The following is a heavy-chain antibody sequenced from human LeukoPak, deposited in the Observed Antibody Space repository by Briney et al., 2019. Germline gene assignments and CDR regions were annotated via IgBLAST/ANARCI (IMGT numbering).Heavy chain of an antibody. J-gene: IGHJ6*03. D-gene: IGHD6-13*01. V-gene: IGHV4-59*01. CDR1: GGSISSYY. Sequence: SGTLSLTCTVSGGSISSYYWSWIRQPPGKGLEWIGNIYYSGSTNYNPSLKSRVTISVDTSKNQFSLKPSSVTAADTAVYYCARAGQTAAAGLYYYYYMDVWGKGTTVTVSS. CDR2: IYYSGST. CDR3: ARAGQTAAAGLYYYYYMDV.